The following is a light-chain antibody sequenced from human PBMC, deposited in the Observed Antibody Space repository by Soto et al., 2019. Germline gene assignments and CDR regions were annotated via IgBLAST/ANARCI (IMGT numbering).Light chain of an antibody. CDR3: LLSYSDTLSGV. Sequence: QAVVTQEPSLTVSPGGTVTLTCGCSTGAVTSSHYPYWFQQKPGQAPRTLIYETSNKYSWTPARFSGSLLGDKAALTLSGAQPEDEAEYYCLLSYSDTLSGVFGGGTKVTVL. CDR2: ETS. J-gene: IGLJ2*01. V-gene: IGLV7-46*01. CDR1: TGAVTSSHY.